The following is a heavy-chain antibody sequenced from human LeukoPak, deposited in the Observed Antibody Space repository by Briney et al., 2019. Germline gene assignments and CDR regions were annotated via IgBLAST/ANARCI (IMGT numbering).Heavy chain of an antibody. CDR1: GFTFSGSA. CDR2: IRSKANSYAT. J-gene: IGHJ4*02. D-gene: IGHD6-13*01. V-gene: IGHV3-73*01. Sequence: GGTLRLSCAASGFTFSGSAMHWVRQASGKGLEWVGRIRSKANSYATAYAASVKGRFTISRDDSKNTAYLQMNSLKTEDTAVYYCTGIAAAGYPFDYWGQGTLVTVSS. CDR3: TGIAAAGYPFDY.